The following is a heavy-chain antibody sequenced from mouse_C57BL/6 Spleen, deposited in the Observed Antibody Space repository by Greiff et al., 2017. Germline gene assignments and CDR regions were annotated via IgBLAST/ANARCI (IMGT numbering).Heavy chain of an antibody. V-gene: IGHV14-1*01. CDR3: TTLGVYDNPFAY. Sequence: EVQLQQSGAELVRPGASVKLSCTASGFNIKDYYMNWVKQRPEQGLEWIGRIDPEDGDTEYAQKFQGKATMTADTSSNTAYLQLTSLPSEDSAVYYSTTLGVYDNPFAYWGQGTLVTVSA. CDR1: GFNIKDYY. D-gene: IGHD2-3*01. J-gene: IGHJ3*01. CDR2: IDPEDGDT.